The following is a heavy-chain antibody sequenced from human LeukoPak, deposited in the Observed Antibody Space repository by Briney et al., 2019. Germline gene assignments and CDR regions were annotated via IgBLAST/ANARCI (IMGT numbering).Heavy chain of an antibody. V-gene: IGHV1-69*13. D-gene: IGHD5-24*01. J-gene: IGHJ3*02. CDR1: GGTFSSYA. CDR3: ARDGGDGYNYAFDI. Sequence: VKVSCKASGGTFSSYAISWVRPAPGQGLEWMGGIIPIFGTANYAQKFQGRVTITADESTSTAYMELSSLRSEDTAVYYCARDGGDGYNYAFDIWGQGTMVTVSS. CDR2: IIPIFGTA.